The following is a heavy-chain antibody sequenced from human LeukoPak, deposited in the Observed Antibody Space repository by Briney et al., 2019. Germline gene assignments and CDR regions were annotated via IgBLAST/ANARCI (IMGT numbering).Heavy chain of an antibody. CDR1: GFTFSSYS. J-gene: IGHJ4*02. CDR2: ISISGSFV. D-gene: IGHD3-22*01. V-gene: IGHV3-21*01. Sequence: GGSLGLSCVSSGFTFSSYSWNWVRQAPGKGLEWVAHISISGSFVFYADSVKGRFSISRDNARESLFLQMYSLGVEDTAVYYCARTLKADMSGLDLWGQGSLVTVSS. CDR3: ARTLKADMSGLDL.